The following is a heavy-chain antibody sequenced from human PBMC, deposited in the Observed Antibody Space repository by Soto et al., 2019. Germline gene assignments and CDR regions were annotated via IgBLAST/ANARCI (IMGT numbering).Heavy chain of an antibody. Sequence: GGSLRLSCAASGFTFSSYGMHWVRQAPGKGLEWVAVISYDGSNKYYADSVKGRFTISRDNSKNTLYLQMNSLRAEDTAVYYCAKGDSAWGQGTLVTVSS. D-gene: IGHD2-15*01. J-gene: IGHJ5*02. CDR3: AKGDSA. CDR1: GFTFSSYG. CDR2: ISYDGSNK. V-gene: IGHV3-30*18.